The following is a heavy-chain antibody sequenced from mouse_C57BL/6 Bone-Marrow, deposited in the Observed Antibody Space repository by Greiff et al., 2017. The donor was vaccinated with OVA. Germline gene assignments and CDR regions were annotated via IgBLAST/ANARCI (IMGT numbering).Heavy chain of an antibody. D-gene: IGHD1-1*01. CDR2: INPSSGYT. J-gene: IGHJ4*01. Sequence: QVQLKQSGAELARPGASVKMSCKASGYTFTSYTMHWVKQRPGQGLEWIGYINPSSGYTKYNQKFKDKATLTADKSSSTAYMQLSSLTSEDSAVYYCARKEVYYFYAMDYWGQGTSVTVSS. V-gene: IGHV1-4*01. CDR1: GYTFTSYT. CDR3: ARKEVYYFYAMDY.